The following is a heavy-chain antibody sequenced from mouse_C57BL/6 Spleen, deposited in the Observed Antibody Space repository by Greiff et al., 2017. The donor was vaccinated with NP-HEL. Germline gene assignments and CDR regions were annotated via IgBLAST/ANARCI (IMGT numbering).Heavy chain of an antibody. V-gene: IGHV3-6*01. D-gene: IGHD1-1*01. CDR3: ARVLFITTVVAEDV. CDR1: GYSITSGYY. Sequence: VQLKESGPGLVKPSQSLSLTCSVTGYSITSGYYWNWIRQFPGNKLEWMGYISYDGSNNYNPSLKNRISITRDTSKNQFFLKLNSVTTEDTATYYCARVLFITTVVAEDVWGTGTTVTVSS. CDR2: ISYDGSN. J-gene: IGHJ1*03.